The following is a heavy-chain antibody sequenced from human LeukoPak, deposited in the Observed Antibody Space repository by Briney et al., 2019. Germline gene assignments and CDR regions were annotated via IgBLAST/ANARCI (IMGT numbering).Heavy chain of an antibody. D-gene: IGHD2-2*01. CDR2: ISYDGSNK. J-gene: IGHJ4*02. CDR1: GFTFSSYG. Sequence: GGSLRLSCAASGFTFSSYGMPWVRQAPGKGLEWVAVISYDGSNKYYADSVKGRFTISRDNSKNTLYLQMNSLRAEDTAVYYCAKVHCSSTSCFFDYWGQGTLVTVSS. CDR3: AKVHCSSTSCFFDY. V-gene: IGHV3-30*18.